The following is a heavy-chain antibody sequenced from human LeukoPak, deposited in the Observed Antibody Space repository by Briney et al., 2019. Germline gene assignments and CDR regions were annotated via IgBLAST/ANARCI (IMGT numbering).Heavy chain of an antibody. CDR3: AKEERAAAGRDFEY. CDR1: GFTFSNYA. D-gene: IGHD6-13*01. CDR2: ISGGGGNT. J-gene: IGHJ4*02. Sequence: GGSLRLSCAASGFTFSNYAMSWVRQAPGKGLEWVSSISGGGGNTYYADSVKGRFTISRDNSKNTVDLQMNSLRAEDTAVYYCAKEERAAAGRDFEYWGQGILVTVSP. V-gene: IGHV3-23*01.